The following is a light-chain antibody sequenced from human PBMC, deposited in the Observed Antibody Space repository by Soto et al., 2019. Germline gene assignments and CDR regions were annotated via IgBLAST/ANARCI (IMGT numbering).Light chain of an antibody. J-gene: IGLJ1*01. Sequence: QSVLTQPPSASGTPGQRVTISCSGSSSNIGSNFVYWYQQLPGTAPKVLIYRNNQRPSGVPDRFSGSKSGTSASLAISGLRSEDEADYYFATWDDSRYVFGTGTKLTVL. V-gene: IGLV1-47*01. CDR3: ATWDDSRYV. CDR2: RNN. CDR1: SSNIGSNF.